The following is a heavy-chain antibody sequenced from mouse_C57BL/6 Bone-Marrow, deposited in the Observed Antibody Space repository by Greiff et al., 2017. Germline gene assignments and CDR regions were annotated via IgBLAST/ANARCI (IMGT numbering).Heavy chain of an antibody. CDR3: ARRDYGSSPHWYFDV. CDR1: GFTFSDYG. J-gene: IGHJ1*03. Sequence: EVKLMESGGGLVKPGGSLKLSCAASGFTFSDYGMHWVRQAPEKGLEWVAYISSGSSTIYYADTVKGRFTISRDNAKNTLFLQMTSLRSEDTAMYYCARRDYGSSPHWYFDVWGTGTTVTASS. V-gene: IGHV5-17*01. CDR2: ISSGSSTI. D-gene: IGHD1-1*01.